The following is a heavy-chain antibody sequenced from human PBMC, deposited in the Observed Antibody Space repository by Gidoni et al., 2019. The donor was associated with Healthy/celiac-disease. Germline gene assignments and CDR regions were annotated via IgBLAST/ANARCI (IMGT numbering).Heavy chain of an antibody. J-gene: IGHJ3*02. D-gene: IGHD6-13*01. CDR2: IIPILGIA. CDR1: GGTFSSYT. Sequence: QVQLVQSGAEVKKPGSSVTVSCKASGGTFSSYTISWVRQAPGQGLEWMGRIIPILGIANYAQKFQGRVTITADKSTSTAYMELSSLRSEDTAVYYCARELYSSSWYSAFDIWGQGTMVTVSS. V-gene: IGHV1-69*08. CDR3: ARELYSSSWYSAFDI.